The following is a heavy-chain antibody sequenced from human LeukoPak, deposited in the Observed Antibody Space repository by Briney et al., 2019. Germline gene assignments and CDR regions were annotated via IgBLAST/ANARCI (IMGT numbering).Heavy chain of an antibody. Sequence: GGSLRLSCAASGFTFSSYWMHWVRQAPGKGLVWVSRINSDGSSTSYADSVKGRFTISRDNAKNTLYLQMNSLRAEDTAVYYCARAPDWEPPLDYWGQGTLVTVSS. V-gene: IGHV3-74*01. CDR2: INSDGSST. J-gene: IGHJ4*02. D-gene: IGHD1-26*01. CDR1: GFTFSSYW. CDR3: ARAPDWEPPLDY.